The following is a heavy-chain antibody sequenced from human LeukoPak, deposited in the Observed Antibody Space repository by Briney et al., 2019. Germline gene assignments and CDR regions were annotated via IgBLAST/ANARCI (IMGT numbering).Heavy chain of an antibody. CDR2: ISGSGGST. D-gene: IGHD3-22*01. Sequence: GGSLRLSCAASGFTFSSYAMSWVRQAPGKGLEWVSAISGSGGSTYYADSVKGRFTISRDNSKNTLYLQMNSLRAEDTAVYYCAKCRAQGRTMIVVDPYFDYWGQGTLVTVSS. CDR1: GFTFSSYA. V-gene: IGHV3-23*01. CDR3: AKCRAQGRTMIVVDPYFDY. J-gene: IGHJ4*02.